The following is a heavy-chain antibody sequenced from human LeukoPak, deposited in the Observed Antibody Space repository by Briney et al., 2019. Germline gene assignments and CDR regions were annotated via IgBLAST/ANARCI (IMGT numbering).Heavy chain of an antibody. V-gene: IGHV5-51*01. J-gene: IGHJ4*02. Sequence: GESLKISCKGSGYSFISYWIVWVRQMPGKGLEWMGIIYPGDSDTRYSPSFQGQVTISADKSISTAYLQWSSLKASDTAMYYCARFPNLGIAAAGSAVDYWGQGTLVTVSS. CDR1: GYSFISYW. CDR3: ARFPNLGIAAAGSAVDY. CDR2: IYPGDSDT. D-gene: IGHD6-13*01.